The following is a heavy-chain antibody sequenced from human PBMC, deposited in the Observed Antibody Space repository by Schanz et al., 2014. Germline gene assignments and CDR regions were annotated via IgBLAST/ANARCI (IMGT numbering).Heavy chain of an antibody. J-gene: IGHJ4*02. CDR1: GFSFGNYG. CDR2: FDAHDGRA. V-gene: IGHV3-23*01. D-gene: IGHD2-8*02. Sequence: EVQLLESGGGLVQPGGSLRLSCEASGFSFGNYGMSWVRQAPGKGLEWVSGFDAHDGRAYYADSAKGRFTISRDNSESTLYVEMNSLRVEDTAVYYCAKTLFPGGTQTFGNWGRGTLVTVSS. CDR3: AKTLFPGGTQTFGN.